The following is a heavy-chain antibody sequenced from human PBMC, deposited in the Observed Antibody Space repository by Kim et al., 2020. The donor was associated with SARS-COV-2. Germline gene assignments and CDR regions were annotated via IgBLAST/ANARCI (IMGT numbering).Heavy chain of an antibody. J-gene: IGHJ6*02. Sequence: SETLSLTCTVSGGSISSYYWCWIRQPPGKGLEWIGYIYYSGSTNYNPSLKSRVTISVDTSKNQFSLKLSSVTAADTAVYYCARVSRYCSSTSCYTDYYYGMDVWGQGTTVTVSS. CDR2: IYYSGST. V-gene: IGHV4-59*13. D-gene: IGHD2-2*02. CDR1: GGSISSYY. CDR3: ARVSRYCSSTSCYTDYYYGMDV.